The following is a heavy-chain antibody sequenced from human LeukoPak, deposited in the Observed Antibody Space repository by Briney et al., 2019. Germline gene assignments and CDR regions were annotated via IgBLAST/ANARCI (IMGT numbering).Heavy chain of an antibody. CDR3: SFDYDILTGYVYGMDV. CDR1: GGSISSSSYY. CDR2: IYYSGST. J-gene: IGHJ6*02. D-gene: IGHD3-9*01. V-gene: IGHV4-39*01. Sequence: PSETLSLTCTVSGGSISSSSYYWGWIRQPPGKGLDWIGSIYYSGSTYYNPSLKSRVTISVDTSKNQFSLKLSSVTAADTAVYYCSFDYDILTGYVYGMDVWGQGTTVTVSS.